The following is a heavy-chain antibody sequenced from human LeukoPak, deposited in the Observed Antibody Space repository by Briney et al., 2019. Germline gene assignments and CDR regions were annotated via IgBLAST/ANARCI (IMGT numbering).Heavy chain of an antibody. Sequence: GGSLRLSCAASGFIFSSYGMHWVRQAPGKGLEWVSGISWNSGSIGYADSVKGRFTISRDNAKNSLYLQMNSLRAEDTALYYCAKDRYSSSWYWFDPWGQGTLVTVSS. CDR3: AKDRYSSSWYWFDP. J-gene: IGHJ5*02. D-gene: IGHD6-13*01. CDR1: GFIFSSYG. V-gene: IGHV3-9*01. CDR2: ISWNSGSI.